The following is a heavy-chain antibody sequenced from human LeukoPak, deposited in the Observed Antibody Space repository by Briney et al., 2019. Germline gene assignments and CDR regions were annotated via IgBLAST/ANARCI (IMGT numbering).Heavy chain of an antibody. CDR2: ISSSSSYI. J-gene: IGHJ4*02. D-gene: IGHD3-22*01. V-gene: IGHV3-21*01. CDR3: ARAFSGYLFDY. CDR1: GFTFSSYS. Sequence: PGGSLRLSCAASGFTFSSYSMNWVRQAPGKGLEWVSSISSSSSYIYYSDSVKGRFTISRDNAKNSLYLQMNSLRAEDTAVYYCARAFSGYLFDYWGQGTLVTVSS.